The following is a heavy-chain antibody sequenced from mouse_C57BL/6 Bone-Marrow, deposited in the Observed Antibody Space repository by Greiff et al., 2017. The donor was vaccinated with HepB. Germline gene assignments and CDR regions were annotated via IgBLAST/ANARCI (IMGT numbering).Heavy chain of an antibody. CDR2: IDPENGDT. CDR3: IYDYAWFAY. D-gene: IGHD2-4*01. Sequence: EVQLQQSGAELVRPGASVKLSCTASGFNIKDDYMHWVKQRPEQGLEWIGWIDPENGDTEYASKFQGKATITADTSSNTAYLQLSSLTSEDTAVYYCIYDYAWFAYWGQGTLVTVSA. CDR1: GFNIKDDY. J-gene: IGHJ3*01. V-gene: IGHV14-4*01.